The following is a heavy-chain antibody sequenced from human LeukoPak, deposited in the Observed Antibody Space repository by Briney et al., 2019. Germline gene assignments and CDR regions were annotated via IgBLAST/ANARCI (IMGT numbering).Heavy chain of an antibody. J-gene: IGHJ6*03. CDR1: GGSISSGDYY. V-gene: IGHV4-30-4*08. CDR2: IYYSGST. CDR3: AREVTIFGVVAHYMDV. D-gene: IGHD3-3*01. Sequence: SQTLSLTCTVSGGSISSGDYYWSWIRQPQGKGLEWIGYIYYSGSTYYNPSLKSRVTISVDTSKNQFSLKLSSVTAADTAVYYCAREVTIFGVVAHYMDVWGKGTTVTVSS.